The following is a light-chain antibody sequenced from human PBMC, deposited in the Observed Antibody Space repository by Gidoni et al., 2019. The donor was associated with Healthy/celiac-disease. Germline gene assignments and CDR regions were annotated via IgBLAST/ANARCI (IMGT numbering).Light chain of an antibody. CDR3: MQALQTPRT. CDR1: QCLLHSNGYNY. CDR2: LGS. V-gene: IGKV2-28*01. J-gene: IGKJ1*01. Sequence: DIVMTQSPLSLPVTPGEPAPISCRSSQCLLHSNGYNYLDWYLQKPGQSPQLLIYLGSNRASGVPDRFSGSGSGTDFTLKISRVEAEDVGVYYCMQALQTPRTFGQGTKVEIK.